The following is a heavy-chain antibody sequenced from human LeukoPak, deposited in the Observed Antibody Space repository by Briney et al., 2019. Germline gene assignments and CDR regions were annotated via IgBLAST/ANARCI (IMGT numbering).Heavy chain of an antibody. Sequence: SETLSLTCTVSGGSISSYYWSWIRQPPGKGLEWIGEINHSGSTNYNPSLKSRVTISVDTSKNQFSLKLSSVTAADTAVYYCARGPGYSGSYYVAFDIWGQGTMVTVSS. D-gene: IGHD1-26*01. V-gene: IGHV4-34*01. CDR1: GGSISSYY. CDR3: ARGPGYSGSYYVAFDI. J-gene: IGHJ3*02. CDR2: INHSGST.